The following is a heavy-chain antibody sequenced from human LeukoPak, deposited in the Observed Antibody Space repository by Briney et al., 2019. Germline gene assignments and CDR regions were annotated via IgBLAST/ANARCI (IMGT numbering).Heavy chain of an antibody. V-gene: IGHV4-30-4*08. CDR1: GASISSGDYY. CDR3: ARGRFGIAAATTALGI. J-gene: IGHJ3*02. Sequence: PSETLSLTCTVSGASISSGDYYWSWIRQPPGKGLEWIGYMYSSGTTYYNPSLKSRLTISVDTSKNQFSLKLTSVTAADTAVFYCARGRFGIAAATTALGIWGQGTMVTVSS. D-gene: IGHD6-13*01. CDR2: MYSSGTT.